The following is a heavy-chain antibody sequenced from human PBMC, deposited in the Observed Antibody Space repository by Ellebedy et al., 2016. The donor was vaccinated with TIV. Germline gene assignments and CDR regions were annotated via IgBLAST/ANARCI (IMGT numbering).Heavy chain of an antibody. CDR1: GGSISSSSFY. V-gene: IGHV4-39*07. CDR3: ARVLRGGRAGDYFDY. Sequence: MPGGSLRLSCTVSGGSISSSSFYWGWIRQPPGKGLEWIGNIYYIGTTYYSPSLKSRVNISVDTSKNQFSLNLNSVTAADTAVYYCARVLRGGRAGDYFDYWGQGTLVTVSS. D-gene: IGHD1-1*01. J-gene: IGHJ4*02. CDR2: IYYIGTT.